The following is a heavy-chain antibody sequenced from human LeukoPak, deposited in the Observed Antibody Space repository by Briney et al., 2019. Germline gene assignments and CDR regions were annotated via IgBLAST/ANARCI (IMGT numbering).Heavy chain of an antibody. D-gene: IGHD3-10*01. CDR1: GGSFSGYY. CDR2: IYYSGST. CDR3: WGWFGDVLGYYYMDV. Sequence: SETLSLTCAVYGGSFSGYYWSWIRQPPGKGLEWIGSIYYSGSTYQNVSLKSRVTISVDTPKNQFSLKLSSVTAADTAVYFCWGWFGDVLGYYYMDVWGKGTTVTVSS. J-gene: IGHJ6*03. V-gene: IGHV4-34*03.